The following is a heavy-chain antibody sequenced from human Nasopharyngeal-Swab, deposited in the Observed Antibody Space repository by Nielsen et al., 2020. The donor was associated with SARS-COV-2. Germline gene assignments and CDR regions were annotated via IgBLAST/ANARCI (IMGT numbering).Heavy chain of an antibody. Sequence: ASVKVSCKASGYTLTAYALNWVRQAPGQGLEWMGWINTNTGKPTYAPGSAGRFVFSLDTSVSTAYLQISNLKAEDTAVYYCARAVILVAGIDYWGPGTLVTVSS. CDR2: INTNTGKP. V-gene: IGHV7-4-1*02. J-gene: IGHJ4*02. CDR3: ARAVILVAGIDY. CDR1: GYTLTAYA. D-gene: IGHD6-19*01.